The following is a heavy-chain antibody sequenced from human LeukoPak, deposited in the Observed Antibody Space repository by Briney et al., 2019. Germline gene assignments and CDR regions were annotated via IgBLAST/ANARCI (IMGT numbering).Heavy chain of an antibody. CDR2: INHSGST. J-gene: IGHJ6*03. CDR1: GGSFSGYY. V-gene: IGHV4-34*01. D-gene: IGHD3-22*01. Sequence: SETLSLTCAVYGGSFSGYYWSWIRQPPGKGLEWIGEINHSGSTNYNPSLKSRVTISVDTSKNQFSLKLSSVTAADTAVYYCARGIRYYHNNPRGSYYYYMDVWGKGTTVTVSS. CDR3: ARGIRYYHNNPRGSYYYYMDV.